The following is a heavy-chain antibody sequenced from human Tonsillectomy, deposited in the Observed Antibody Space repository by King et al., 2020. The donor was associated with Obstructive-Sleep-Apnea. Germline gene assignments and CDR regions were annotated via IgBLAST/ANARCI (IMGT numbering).Heavy chain of an antibody. V-gene: IGHV4-59*08. Sequence: VQLQESGPGLVKPSETLSLTCTVSGGSISSYYWSWIRQPPGKGLEWMGYIYYSGSTNYNPSLKSRVTISVDTSKNQFSLKLSSVTAADTAVYYCARLGPEATPPYFDYWGQGTLVTVSS. J-gene: IGHJ4*02. CDR1: GGSISSYY. D-gene: IGHD2-15*01. CDR2: IYYSGST. CDR3: ARLGPEATPPYFDY.